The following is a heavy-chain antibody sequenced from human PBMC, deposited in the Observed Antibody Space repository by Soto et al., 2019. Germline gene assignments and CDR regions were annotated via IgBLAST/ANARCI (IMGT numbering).Heavy chain of an antibody. V-gene: IGHV1-69*02. J-gene: IGHJ4*02. CDR3: ASISSGWTRIDY. Sequence: QVQLVQSGAEVKKPGSSVKVSCKASGGTFSSYTISWVRQAPGQGLEWMGRIIPILGIANYAQKFQGRVTITADKSTSTAYMELSSLRSEDTAVYYCASISSGWTRIDYWGQGTLVTVSS. D-gene: IGHD6-19*01. CDR1: GGTFSSYT. CDR2: IIPILGIA.